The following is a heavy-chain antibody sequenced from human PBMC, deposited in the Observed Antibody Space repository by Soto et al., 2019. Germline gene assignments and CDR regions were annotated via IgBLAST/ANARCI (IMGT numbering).Heavy chain of an antibody. CDR2: IRVKAFGGTA. CDR3: TRKAYVFGGVVFSQDAFDV. D-gene: IGHD3-16*01. Sequence: EVQLVESGGGLVLPGRSLRLSCTASGFNFGDYSMGWFRQAPGKGLECVGFIRVKAFGGTAEYAASVKGRFTISRDGSKSIANLQMRRLETEATAVYFCTRKAYVFGGVVFSQDAFDVWGQGTTVTVS. V-gene: IGHV3-49*01. CDR1: GFNFGDYS. J-gene: IGHJ3*01.